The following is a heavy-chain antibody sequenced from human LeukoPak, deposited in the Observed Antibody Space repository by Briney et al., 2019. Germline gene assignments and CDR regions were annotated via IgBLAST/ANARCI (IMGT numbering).Heavy chain of an antibody. CDR3: ARLSLGQLFDS. D-gene: IGHD6-13*01. Sequence: SETLSLTCTVSGGSISSRNHYWGWIRQPPGKGLEWIGSIYYRGSTYYNPSLKSRVTISVDTSKNQFSLKLSSVTAADTAVYYCARLSLGQLFDSWGQGTLVTVSS. V-gene: IGHV4-39*01. J-gene: IGHJ5*01. CDR2: IYYRGST. CDR1: GGSISSRNHY.